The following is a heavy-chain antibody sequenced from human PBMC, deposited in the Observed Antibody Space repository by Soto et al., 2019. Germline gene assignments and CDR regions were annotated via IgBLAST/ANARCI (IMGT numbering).Heavy chain of an antibody. Sequence: RLSCAASGFTVSSNYMSWVRQAPGRGLEWVSTIYSSGTTYYADSVKGRFTISRDSSKNTLSLQMNSLRAEDTAVYYCARVNVVVVAATLEYEYYFDYWGQGTLVTVSS. V-gene: IGHV3-53*01. CDR2: IYSSGTT. D-gene: IGHD2-15*01. J-gene: IGHJ4*02. CDR1: GFTVSSNY. CDR3: ARVNVVVVAATLEYEYYFDY.